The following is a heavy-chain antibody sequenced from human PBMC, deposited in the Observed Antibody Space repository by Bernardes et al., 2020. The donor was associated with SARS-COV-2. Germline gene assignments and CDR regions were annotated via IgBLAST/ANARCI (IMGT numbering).Heavy chain of an antibody. V-gene: IGHV3-74*01. Sequence: GGSLILSCAASGFTFSRSWMHWVRQIPGQGLVWVSRINADASTRNYADSVKGRFTISRDNAKNTLYLQMNSLRDEDTAVYHCVRGAGNYLEWDYWGQGTAVTVSA. CDR2: INADASTR. D-gene: IGHD3-3*01. CDR3: VRGAGNYLEWDY. CDR1: GFTFSRSW. J-gene: IGHJ4*02.